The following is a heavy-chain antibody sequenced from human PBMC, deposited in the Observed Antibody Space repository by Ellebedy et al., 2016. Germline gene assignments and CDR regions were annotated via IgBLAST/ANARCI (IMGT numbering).Heavy chain of an antibody. Sequence: SETLSLTXTVSGGSVATYYWTWIRQSPGKGLEWIGYVFYGGSTKYNPSLKSRVTISLDTSKNQFSLKVNSVAAADTAVYFCVRDVSLYSSSPSFDFWGQGILVTVSS. J-gene: IGHJ4*02. V-gene: IGHV4-59*02. CDR2: VFYGGST. D-gene: IGHD6-6*01. CDR3: VRDVSLYSSSPSFDF. CDR1: GGSVATYY.